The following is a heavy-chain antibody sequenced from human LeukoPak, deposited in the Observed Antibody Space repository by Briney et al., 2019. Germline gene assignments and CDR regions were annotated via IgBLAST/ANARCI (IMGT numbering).Heavy chain of an antibody. J-gene: IGHJ4*02. CDR1: GYTFTAKF. CDR2: IEPKSGVT. V-gene: IGHV1-2*02. Sequence: GASVKVSCQASGYTFTAKFLHWLRQAPGQGLEWMGGIEPKSGVTVYGQKFRGRVTVTRDTSVSTAYMEVSGLRSDDTAFYYCALENYYDSGGFSKAFDYWGQGTLLTVSS. D-gene: IGHD3-22*01. CDR3: ALENYYDSGGFSKAFDY.